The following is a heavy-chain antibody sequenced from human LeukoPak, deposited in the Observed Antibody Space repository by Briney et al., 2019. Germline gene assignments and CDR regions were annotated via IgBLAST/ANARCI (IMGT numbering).Heavy chain of an antibody. CDR1: GFRFSSYS. CDR3: AKDESPRIAADNY. CDR2: IDFSSTHI. Sequence: GGSLRLSCAASGFRFSSYSMNWVRQAPGKGLEWVSSIDFSSTHIYNTDSVKGRFTTSRDNAKNSLDLQMNSLKVEDTAVYYCAKDESPRIAADNYWGQGTLVTVSP. V-gene: IGHV3-21*01. J-gene: IGHJ4*02. D-gene: IGHD6-25*01.